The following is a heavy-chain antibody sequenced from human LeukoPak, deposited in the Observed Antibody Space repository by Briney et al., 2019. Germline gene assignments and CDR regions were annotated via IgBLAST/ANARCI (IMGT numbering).Heavy chain of an antibody. J-gene: IGHJ4*02. CDR1: GFTFSSYG. D-gene: IGHD1-26*01. CDR3: AKGGKWDVTPFDY. CDR2: ISYDGSNK. V-gene: IGHV3-30*18. Sequence: GGSLRLSCAASGFTFSSYGMHWVRQAPGKGLEWVAVISYDGSNKYYADSVKGRFTISRDNSKNTLYLQVNSLRAEDTAVYYCAKGGKWDVTPFDYWGQGTLVTVSS.